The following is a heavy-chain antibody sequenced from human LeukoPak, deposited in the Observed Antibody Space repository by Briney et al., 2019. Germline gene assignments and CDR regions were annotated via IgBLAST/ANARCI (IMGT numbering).Heavy chain of an antibody. V-gene: IGHV4-34*01. CDR3: ARGGRRNYGDYEVWFDP. J-gene: IGHJ5*02. D-gene: IGHD4-17*01. CDR2: INHSGST. CDR1: GGSFSGYY. Sequence: SETLSLTCAVYGGSFSGYYWSWIRQTPGKGLEWIGEINHSGSTNYNPSLKSRVTISVDTSKNQFSLKLSSVTAADTAVYYCARGGRRNYGDYEVWFDPWGQGTLVTVSS.